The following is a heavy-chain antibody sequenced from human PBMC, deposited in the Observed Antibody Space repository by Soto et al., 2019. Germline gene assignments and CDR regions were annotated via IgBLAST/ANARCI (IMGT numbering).Heavy chain of an antibody. D-gene: IGHD6-6*01. CDR1: GISLSTSGVG. J-gene: IGHJ3*01. Sequence: QITVKGSGPTLVQPTQPITLTCSLSGISLSTSGVGLGWIRQTPGKALEWLALIYWNDDKHYTPSLKSRLTITKDTSKNQAVLTMTNMDPVDTATSYCARGLATLPVFSFEVWGQGTVVTISS. CDR2: IYWNDDK. CDR3: ARGLATLPVFSFEV. V-gene: IGHV2-5*01.